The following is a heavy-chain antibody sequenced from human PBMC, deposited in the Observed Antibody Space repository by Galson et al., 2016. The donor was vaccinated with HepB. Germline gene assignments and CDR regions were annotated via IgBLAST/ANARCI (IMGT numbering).Heavy chain of an antibody. CDR2: ISSSSSYI. J-gene: IGHJ6*02. CDR1: GFTFSSYS. CDR3: ARWVQGIAAFRELGYYYYGMDV. V-gene: IGHV3-21*01. D-gene: IGHD6-13*01. Sequence: SLRLSCAASGFTFSSYSMNWVRQAPGKGLEWVSSISSSSSYIYYADSVKGRFTISRDNAKNSLYLQMNSLRAEDTAVYYCARWVQGIAAFRELGYYYYGMDVWGQGTTVTVSS.